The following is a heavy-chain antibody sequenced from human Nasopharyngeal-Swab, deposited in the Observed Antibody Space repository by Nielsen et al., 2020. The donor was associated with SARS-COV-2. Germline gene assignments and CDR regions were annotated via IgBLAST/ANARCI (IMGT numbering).Heavy chain of an antibody. CDR1: GGSISSYY. CDR2: IYYSGST. CDR3: VRTGDLDIVVVPAALWAFDI. Sequence: SETLSLTCTVSGGSISSYYWSWIRQPPGKGLEWIGYIYYSGSTNYNPSLKSRVTISVDTSKNQFSLKLSSVTAADTAVYYCVRTGDLDIVVVPAALWAFDIWGQGTMVTVSS. J-gene: IGHJ3*02. V-gene: IGHV4-59*01. D-gene: IGHD2-2*03.